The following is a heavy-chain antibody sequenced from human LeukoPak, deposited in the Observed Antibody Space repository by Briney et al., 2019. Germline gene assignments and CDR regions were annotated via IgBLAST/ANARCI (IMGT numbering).Heavy chain of an antibody. CDR3: ARTDNGYYDSSGYYYDY. D-gene: IGHD3-22*01. J-gene: IGHJ4*02. V-gene: IGHV3-7*01. CDR2: IKQDGSEK. Sequence: PGGSLRLSCAASGFTFSSYWMSWVRQAPGKGLEWVANIKQDGSEKYYVDSVKGRFTISRDNAKNSLYPQMNSLRAEDTAVYYCARTDNGYYDSSGYYYDYWGQGTLVTVSS. CDR1: GFTFSSYW.